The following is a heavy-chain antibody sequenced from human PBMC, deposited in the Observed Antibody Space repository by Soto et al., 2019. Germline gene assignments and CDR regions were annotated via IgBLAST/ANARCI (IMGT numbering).Heavy chain of an antibody. CDR3: AHRRSPHTAFDI. Sequence: QITLKESGPTLVKPTQTLTLTCTFSGFSLSTSGVGVGWIRQPPGKALECLALIYWDDDKRYSPSLKSRLTIPKDTSKNQVVLTMTNMAPVDTATYYCAHRRSPHTAFDIWGKGTMVTVSS. CDR1: GFSLSTSGVG. J-gene: IGHJ3*02. V-gene: IGHV2-5*02. CDR2: IYWDDDK.